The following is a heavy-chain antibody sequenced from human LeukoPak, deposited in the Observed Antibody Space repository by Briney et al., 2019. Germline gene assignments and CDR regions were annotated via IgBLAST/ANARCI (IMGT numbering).Heavy chain of an antibody. CDR1: GDSISGPY. J-gene: IGHJ4*02. Sequence: PSETLSLTCTASGDSISGPYWNWIRQSPGRGLEWIGYTNYTGETNYNPSLKSRLTMSVDTSNNQVYLRLSSVTAADTAVYYCGRNLGSGSDHWGQGTLVTVSS. D-gene: IGHD3-10*01. CDR2: TNYTGET. V-gene: IGHV4-59*11. CDR3: GRNLGSGSDH.